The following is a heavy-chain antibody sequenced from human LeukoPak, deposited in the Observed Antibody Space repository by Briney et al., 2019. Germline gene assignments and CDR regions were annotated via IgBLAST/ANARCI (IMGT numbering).Heavy chain of an antibody. D-gene: IGHD6-13*01. Sequence: TGGSLRLSCAASGFTFSSYGMHWVRQAPGKGLEWVAFIRYDGSNKYYADSVKGRFTISRDNSKNTLYLQMNSLRAEDTAVYYCAKDRAIIAAAGTGFDYWGQGTLVTVSS. J-gene: IGHJ4*02. CDR2: IRYDGSNK. CDR1: GFTFSSYG. CDR3: AKDRAIIAAAGTGFDY. V-gene: IGHV3-30*02.